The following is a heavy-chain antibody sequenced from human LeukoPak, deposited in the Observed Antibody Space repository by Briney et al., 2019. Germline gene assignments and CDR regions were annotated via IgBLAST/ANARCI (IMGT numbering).Heavy chain of an antibody. D-gene: IGHD2-2*01. V-gene: IGHV1-46*01. CDR1: GYTFTSYY. CDR2: ISPSGGST. CDR3: AVVPAAMGDWFDP. Sequence: ASVKVSCKASGYTFTSYYMHWVRQAPGQGLEWMGIISPSGGSTSYAQKFQGRVTMTRDTSTSTVYMELSSLRSEDTAVYYCAVVPAAMGDWFDPGAREPWSPSPQ. J-gene: IGHJ5*02.